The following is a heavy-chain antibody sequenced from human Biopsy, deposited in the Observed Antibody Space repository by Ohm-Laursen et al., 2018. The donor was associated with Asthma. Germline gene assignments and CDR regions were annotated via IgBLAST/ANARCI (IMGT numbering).Heavy chain of an antibody. J-gene: IGHJ4*02. CDR3: ARRGGVRRYFDY. CDR1: GGPISSGAYY. V-gene: IGHV4-30-4*02. Sequence: SDTLSLTCTVSGGPISSGAYYWSWVRQPPGKGLEWIGCIYYIGSTYYNPSLKSRVAISLDTSKNQFSLKLSSVTAADTAVYFCARRGGVRRYFDYWGQGTLVTVSS. D-gene: IGHD3-16*01. CDR2: IYYIGST.